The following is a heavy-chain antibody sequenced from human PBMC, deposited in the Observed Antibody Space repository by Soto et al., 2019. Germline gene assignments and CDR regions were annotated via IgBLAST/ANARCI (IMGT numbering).Heavy chain of an antibody. CDR2: MNPNSGNT. CDR1: GYTFTSYD. Sequence: ASVKVSCKASGYTFTSYDINWVRQATGQGLEWMGWMNPNSGNTGYAQKFQGRVTMTRDTSISTAYMELSRLTSDDTAVYYCAREGGDIVQMVYALPWYWGQGTLVTVSS. D-gene: IGHD2-8*01. V-gene: IGHV1-8*01. J-gene: IGHJ4*02. CDR3: AREGGDIVQMVYALPWY.